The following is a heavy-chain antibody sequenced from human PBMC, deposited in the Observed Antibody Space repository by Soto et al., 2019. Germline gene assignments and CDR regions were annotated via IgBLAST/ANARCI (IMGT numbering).Heavy chain of an antibody. CDR2: IKQDGSEK. J-gene: IGHJ4*02. V-gene: IGHV3-7*01. Sequence: EVQLVESGGGLVQPGASLRLSCAASGFTFSIYWMSWVRQAPGKGLECVANIKQDGSEKYYVDSVKGRFTISRDNAKNSLYLQLNSLRAEDTAIYYCARINSGGFYFDYWGQGTLVTGSS. D-gene: IGHD6-25*01. CDR1: GFTFSIYW. CDR3: ARINSGGFYFDY.